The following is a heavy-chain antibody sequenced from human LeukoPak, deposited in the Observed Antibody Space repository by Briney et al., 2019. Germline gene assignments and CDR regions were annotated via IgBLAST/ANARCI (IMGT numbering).Heavy chain of an antibody. CDR1: EYTLTELS. CDR3: TTRAQWSNWFDP. Sequence: ASVKVSCKVSEYTLTELSMHWVRQAPGKGLEWMGGLDPEDGETIYAQKFQGRVTMTEDTSTDTAYMELSSLRSEDTAVYYCTTRAQWSNWFDPWGQGTLVTVSS. D-gene: IGHD2-15*01. V-gene: IGHV1-24*01. J-gene: IGHJ5*02. CDR2: LDPEDGET.